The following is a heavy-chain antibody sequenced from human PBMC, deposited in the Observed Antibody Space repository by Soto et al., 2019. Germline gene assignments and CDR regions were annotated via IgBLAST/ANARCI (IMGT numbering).Heavy chain of an antibody. CDR2: IYYSGGT. V-gene: IGHV4-59*01. D-gene: IGHD2-2*01. J-gene: IGHJ6*02. CDR1: GGSISSYY. Sequence: SETLSLACTVSGGSISSYYWSWIRQPPGKGLEWTGYIYYSGGTNYNPSLKSRVTISVDTSKNQFSLKLSSVTAADTAVYYCARSPLAYCSSTSCYNYYYGMDVWGQGTTVTV. CDR3: ARSPLAYCSSTSCYNYYYGMDV.